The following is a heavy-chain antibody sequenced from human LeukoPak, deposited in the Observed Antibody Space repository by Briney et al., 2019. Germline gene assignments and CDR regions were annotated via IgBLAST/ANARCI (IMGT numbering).Heavy chain of an antibody. CDR3: AKGAFFGVTTGGSGMDV. J-gene: IGHJ6*02. D-gene: IGHD3-3*01. Sequence: GASVKVSCKASGGTFSSYAINWVRQAPGQGLEWVGWMNPNTGDTVYAQNFRGRVTMTRDTSIGTAYMELNSLRSEDTAVYYCAKGAFFGVTTGGSGMDVGAQGPSVPVS. CDR2: MNPNTGDT. V-gene: IGHV1-8*02. CDR1: GGTFSSYA.